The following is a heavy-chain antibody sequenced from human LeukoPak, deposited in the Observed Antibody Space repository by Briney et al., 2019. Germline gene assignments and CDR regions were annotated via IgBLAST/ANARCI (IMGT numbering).Heavy chain of an antibody. J-gene: IGHJ4*02. Sequence: GGSLRLSCAASGFTFKNSAMNWVRQAPGKGPEWVAVIRSSGRTTDYADSVKGRFTISRDNSNNTLFLQMIRLRAEDTAVYYCAKPPENVVGTSPFYFHSWGQGTLVTVSS. CDR3: AKPPENVVGTSPFYFHS. V-gene: IGHV3-23*01. CDR2: IRSSGRTT. CDR1: GFTFKNSA. D-gene: IGHD1-26*01.